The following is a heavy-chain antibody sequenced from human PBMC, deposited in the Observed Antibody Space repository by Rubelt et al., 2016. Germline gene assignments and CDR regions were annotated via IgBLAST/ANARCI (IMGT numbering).Heavy chain of an antibody. D-gene: IGHD3-16*01. V-gene: IGHV3-43*01. CDR1: GFTFDDYT. J-gene: IGHJ4*02. CDR2: ISWDGGST. Sequence: ASGFTFDDYTMHWVRQAPGKGLEWVSLISWDGGSTYYAASVKGRFTISRANSKNSLYLQMNSLRTEDTALYYCAKEVNGGSFDYWGQGTLVTVSS. CDR3: AKEVNGGSFDY.